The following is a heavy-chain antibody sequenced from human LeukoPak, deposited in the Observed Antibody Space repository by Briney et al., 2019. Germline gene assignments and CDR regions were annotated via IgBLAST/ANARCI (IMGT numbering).Heavy chain of an antibody. CDR3: AKARFSGYYGWSPFDY. J-gene: IGHJ4*02. Sequence: GRSLRLSCAASGFTFSSYAMHWVRQAPGKGLEWVAVISYDGSNKYYADSVKGRFTISRDNSKNTLYLQMNSLRAEDTAVYYCAKARFSGYYGWSPFDYWGQGTLVTVSS. CDR1: GFTFSSYA. CDR2: ISYDGSNK. D-gene: IGHD3-22*01. V-gene: IGHV3-30-3*01.